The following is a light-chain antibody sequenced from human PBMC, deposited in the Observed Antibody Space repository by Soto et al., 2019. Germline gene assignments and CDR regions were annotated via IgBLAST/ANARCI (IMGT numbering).Light chain of an antibody. J-gene: IGLJ3*02. V-gene: IGLV1-40*01. CDR3: QSYDSSLSGWV. Sequence: QPVLTQSPSVSGAPGQRVTISCTGSSSNTGAGYDVHWYQQLPGTAPKLLIFGNINRPSGVPDRFSGSKSGTSASLAITGLQAEDEADYYCQSYDSSLSGWVFGGGTKLTVL. CDR2: GNI. CDR1: SSNTGAGYD.